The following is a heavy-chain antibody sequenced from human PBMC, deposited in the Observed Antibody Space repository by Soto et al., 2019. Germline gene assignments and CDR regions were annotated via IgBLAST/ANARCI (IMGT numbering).Heavy chain of an antibody. CDR2: ISHDGGT. V-gene: IGHV4-34*01. Sequence: PSETLSLTCAFYGGSFDDFYWSWVRQSPGKGLEWVGEISHDGGTNYSPSLASRVSISVDTSKNQFSLHLRSVTAADTGLYYCARGQLVWYGDLTPYHCDMDVWGQGTTVTVSS. D-gene: IGHD3-10*01. J-gene: IGHJ6*02. CDR3: ARGQLVWYGDLTPYHCDMDV. CDR1: GGSFDDFY.